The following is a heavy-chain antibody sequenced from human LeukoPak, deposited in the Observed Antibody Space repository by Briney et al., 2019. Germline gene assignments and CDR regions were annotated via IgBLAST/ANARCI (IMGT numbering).Heavy chain of an antibody. CDR1: GFTFDDYA. J-gene: IGHJ3*02. Sequence: GGSLRLSCAASGFTFDDYAMHWVRQAPGKGLEWVSGISWNSGSIGYADSVKGRFTISRDNAKNSLYLQMNSLRAEDTALYYCAKDQHSNYDDDAFDIWGQGTMVTVSS. CDR3: AKDQHSNYDDDAFDI. D-gene: IGHD4-4*01. CDR2: ISWNSGSI. V-gene: IGHV3-9*01.